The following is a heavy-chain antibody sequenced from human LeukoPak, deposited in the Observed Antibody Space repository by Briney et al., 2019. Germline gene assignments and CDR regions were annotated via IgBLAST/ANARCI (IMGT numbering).Heavy chain of an antibody. D-gene: IGHD1/OR15-1a*01. CDR1: GLSLNTSGVS. Sequence: ESGPTLVKPTQTLTLTCTFSGLSLNTSGVSVGWIRQPPGKALEWLALIYWNDDKRYSPSLKSRLTITKDASKNQVVLTMTNMDPVDTATYYCAHRQGVPTIYYYCYMDVWGKGTTVTVSS. J-gene: IGHJ6*03. V-gene: IGHV2-5*01. CDR3: AHRQGVPTIYYYCYMDV. CDR2: IYWNDDK.